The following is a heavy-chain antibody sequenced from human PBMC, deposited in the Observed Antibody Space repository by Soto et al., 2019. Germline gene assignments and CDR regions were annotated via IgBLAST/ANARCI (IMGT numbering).Heavy chain of an antibody. D-gene: IGHD2-15*01. J-gene: IGHJ5*01. CDR2: AWFDGSIE. CDR3: ARDNHLGYCSGGSCYGLDS. V-gene: IGHV3-33*01. CDR1: GFTFSIYG. Sequence: QVQLVESGGGVVQPGRSLRLSCAASGFTFSIYGMHWVRQAPGKGLEWVAIAWFDGSIEYYADSVKGRFTISRDNSKNTQYLQMNSLRAEDTAVYYCARDNHLGYCSGGSCYGLDSWGQGTLVTVSS.